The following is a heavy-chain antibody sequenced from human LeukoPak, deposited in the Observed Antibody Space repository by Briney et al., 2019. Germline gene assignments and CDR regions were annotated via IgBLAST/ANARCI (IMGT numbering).Heavy chain of an antibody. CDR1: GLTFSSYW. D-gene: IGHD3-22*01. CDR2: INSDGSST. J-gene: IGHJ4*02. V-gene: IGHV3-74*01. CDR3: ARGAYYYYDSSGYYPGY. Sequence: GGSLRLSCAASGLTFSSYWMHWVRQAPGKGLVWVSRINSDGSSTSYADSVKGRFTISRDNAKNTLYLQMNSLRAEDTAVYYCARGAYYYYDSSGYYPGYWGQGTLVTASS.